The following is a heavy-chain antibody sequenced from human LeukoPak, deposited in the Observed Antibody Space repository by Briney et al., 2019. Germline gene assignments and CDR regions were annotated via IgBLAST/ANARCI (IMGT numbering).Heavy chain of an antibody. CDR2: IIPIFGTA. D-gene: IGHD3-9*01. J-gene: IGHJ6*04. V-gene: IGHV1-69*06. CDR1: GGTFSSYA. CDR3: ARENRERYSDWLFPYYYYGMDV. Sequence: ASVKVSCKASGGTFSSYAISWVRQAPGQGLEWMGGIIPIFGTANYAQKLQGRVTITADKSTSTAYMELSSLRSEDTAVYYCARENRERYSDWLFPYYYYGMDVWGKGTTVTVSS.